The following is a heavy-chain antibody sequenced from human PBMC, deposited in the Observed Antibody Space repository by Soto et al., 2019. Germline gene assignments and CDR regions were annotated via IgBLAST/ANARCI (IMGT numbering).Heavy chain of an antibody. CDR2: ISGSGGST. Sequence: RGSLRPACAAYGFAFSSYAIGFFRQAPCNWLEWVSAISGSGGSTYYADSVRGRFTISRDNSKNTLYLQMNSLRAEDTAVYYCAKDKIGISGYYPDYWGQGTLVTVSS. V-gene: IGHV3-23*01. CDR3: AKDKIGISGYYPDY. CDR1: GFAFSSYA. D-gene: IGHD3-22*01. J-gene: IGHJ4*02.